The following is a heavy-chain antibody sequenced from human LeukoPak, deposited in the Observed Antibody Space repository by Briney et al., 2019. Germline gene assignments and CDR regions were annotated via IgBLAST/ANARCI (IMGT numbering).Heavy chain of an antibody. V-gene: IGHV4-59*01. CDR2: IYYSGST. J-gene: IGHJ4*02. D-gene: IGHD5-24*01. CDR3: ARAGWLQAQLDY. CDR1: GGSISSYY. Sequence: PSETLSLTCTVSGGSISSYYWSWIRQPPGKGLEWIGYIYYSGSTNYNPSLKSRVTISVDTSKNQFSLKLSSVTAADTAVYYCARAGWLQAQLDYWDQGTLVTVSS.